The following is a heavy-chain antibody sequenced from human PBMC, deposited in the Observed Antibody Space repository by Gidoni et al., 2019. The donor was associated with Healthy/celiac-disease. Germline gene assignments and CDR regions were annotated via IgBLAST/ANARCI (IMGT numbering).Heavy chain of an antibody. CDR1: GLPFRSYG. V-gene: IGHV3-33*01. D-gene: IGHD3-10*01. Sequence: QVQLVESGGGVVQPGRSLRLPCAASGLPFRSYGMHWVRQAPGKGLGGVAVIWYDGSNKYYADSVKGRFTISRDNSKNTLYLQMNSLRAEDTAVYYCAREPTMVQGVITPFSYYYYYGMDVWGQGTTVTVSS. CDR2: IWYDGSNK. CDR3: AREPTMVQGVITPFSYYYYYGMDV. J-gene: IGHJ6*02.